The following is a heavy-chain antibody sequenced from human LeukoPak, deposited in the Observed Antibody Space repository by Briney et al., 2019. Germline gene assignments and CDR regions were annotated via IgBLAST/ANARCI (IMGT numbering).Heavy chain of an antibody. J-gene: IGHJ4*02. Sequence: ASVKVSCKASGGTFSSYAISWVRQAPGQGLEWMGGIIPIFGTANYAQKFQGRVTITADESTSTAYMELSSLRSEDTAVYYCARKNQEMGYCSGGSCYSLDYWGQGTLVTVSS. D-gene: IGHD2-15*01. CDR1: GGTFSSYA. CDR3: ARKNQEMGYCSGGSCYSLDY. V-gene: IGHV1-69*13. CDR2: IIPIFGTA.